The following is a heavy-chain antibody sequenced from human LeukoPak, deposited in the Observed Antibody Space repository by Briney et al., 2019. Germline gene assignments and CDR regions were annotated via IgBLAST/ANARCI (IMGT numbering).Heavy chain of an antibody. Sequence: PGGSLRLSCAASGFTFSSYAMSWVRQAPGKGLEWVSAISGSGGSTYYADSVKGRFTISRDNSKNTLYLQMNSLRAEDTAVYYCARSPRHRNDILTGYLLNWGQGTLVTVSS. D-gene: IGHD3-9*01. CDR3: ARSPRHRNDILTGYLLN. CDR2: ISGSGGST. V-gene: IGHV3-23*01. J-gene: IGHJ4*02. CDR1: GFTFSSYA.